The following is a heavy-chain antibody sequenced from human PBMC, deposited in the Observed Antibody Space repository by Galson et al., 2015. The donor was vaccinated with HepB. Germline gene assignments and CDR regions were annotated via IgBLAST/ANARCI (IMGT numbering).Heavy chain of an antibody. J-gene: IGHJ4*02. CDR3: ARGVLLWDGPDY. D-gene: IGHD3-10*01. CDR1: GYKFTSYY. Sequence: SVKVSCKASGYKFTSYYLLWVRQAPGQGLEWMGIINPSGGSTDYAQKFRGRLTMTRDTSTSTVFMELSSLRSEDTAVYHCARGVLLWDGPDYWGQGTLVTVSS. V-gene: IGHV1-46*01. CDR2: INPSGGST.